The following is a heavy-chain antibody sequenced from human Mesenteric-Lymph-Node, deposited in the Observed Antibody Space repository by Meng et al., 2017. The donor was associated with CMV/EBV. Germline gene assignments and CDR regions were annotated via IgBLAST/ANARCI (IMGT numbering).Heavy chain of an antibody. CDR3: AKDLGTNSGIDY. D-gene: IGHD7-27*01. J-gene: IGHJ4*02. V-gene: IGHV3-74*01. CDR1: GFAFSDYV. CDR2: ISHDATVT. Sequence: GESLKISCAASGFAFSDYVMHWVRQAPGKGLLWVSRISHDATVTTYADSVKGRFTISRDNAKNTLYLQMNSLRAEDTAVYYCAKDLGTNSGIDYWGQGTLVTVSS.